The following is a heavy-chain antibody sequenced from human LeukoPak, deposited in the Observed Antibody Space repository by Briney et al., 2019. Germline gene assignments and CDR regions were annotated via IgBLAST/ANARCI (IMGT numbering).Heavy chain of an antibody. CDR1: GFTFSSCG. CDR3: AKDWDYYDSVDY. CDR2: ISYDGSNK. V-gene: IGHV3-30*18. J-gene: IGHJ4*02. D-gene: IGHD3-22*01. Sequence: SGGSLRLSCAASGFTFSSCGMHWVRQAPGEGLEWVAVISYDGSNKYYADSVKGRFTISRDNSKNTLYLQMNSLRAEDTAVYYCAKDWDYYDSVDYWGQGTLVTVSS.